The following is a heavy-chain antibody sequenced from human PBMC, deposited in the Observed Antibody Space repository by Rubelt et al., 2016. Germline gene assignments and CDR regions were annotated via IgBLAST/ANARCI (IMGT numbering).Heavy chain of an antibody. CDR1: GGSFSGYY. CDR3: PRGYGDSDGGDWFDP. Sequence: QAQLQQWGAGLLKPSETLSLTSAVYGGSFSGYYWSWIRQPPGKGLEWIGEINHSGSTNYNPSLKSRVTISVDTSKNQFPRNLNSVPAADTAVYYCPRGYGDSDGGDWFDPWGQGTLVTVSS. D-gene: IGHD4-17*01. CDR2: INHSGST. V-gene: IGHV4-34*01. J-gene: IGHJ5*02.